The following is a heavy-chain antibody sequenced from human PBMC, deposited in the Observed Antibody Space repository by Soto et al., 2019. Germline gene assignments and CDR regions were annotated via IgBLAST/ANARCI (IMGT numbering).Heavy chain of an antibody. CDR2: VYPGDSDT. Sequence: GESLKISCKGSGYSFTSNWIGWVRQMPGKGLEWMGIVYPGDSDTRYSPSFQGQVTISADKSISTAYLQWSSLKASDTAMYYCARRTDVVATTFDYWGQGTLVTVSS. CDR3: ARRTDVVATTFDY. D-gene: IGHD5-12*01. V-gene: IGHV5-51*01. CDR1: GYSFTSNW. J-gene: IGHJ4*02.